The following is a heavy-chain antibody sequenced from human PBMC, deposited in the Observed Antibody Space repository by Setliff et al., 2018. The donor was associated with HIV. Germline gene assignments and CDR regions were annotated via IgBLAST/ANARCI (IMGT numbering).Heavy chain of an antibody. V-gene: IGHV4-34*01. CDR3: ARVSSTYWYSIFRNYYYHMDV. D-gene: IGHD2-8*02. J-gene: IGHJ6*03. Sequence: SETLSLTCAVYGGSFSGYYWTWIRQPPGKGLEWIGEINHSGSTNFNPSLKSRVTVSVDTSKNQLSLRLRSVTAADTAVYYCARVSSTYWYSIFRNYYYHMDVWGKGTTVTVS. CDR1: GGSFSGYY. CDR2: INHSGST.